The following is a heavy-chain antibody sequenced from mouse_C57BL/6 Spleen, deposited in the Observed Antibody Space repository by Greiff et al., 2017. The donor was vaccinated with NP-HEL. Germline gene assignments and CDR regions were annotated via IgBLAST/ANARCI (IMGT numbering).Heavy chain of an antibody. CDR3: SRKEERTVYYFDY. J-gene: IGHJ2*01. V-gene: IGHV1-80*01. CDR1: GYAFSSYW. CDR2: IYPGDGDT. Sequence: LQQSGASVKISCKASGYAFSSYWMTWVKQRPGKGLEWTGQIYPGDGDTNYNGKFKGKATLTADKSSSTAYMQLSSLTSEASEVYVCSRKEERTVYYFDYWGQGTTLTVSS.